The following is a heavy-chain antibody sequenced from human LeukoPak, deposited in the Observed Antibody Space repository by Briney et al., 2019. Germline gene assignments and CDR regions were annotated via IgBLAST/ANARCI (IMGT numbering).Heavy chain of an antibody. J-gene: IGHJ4*02. CDR3: ARGLGYCSGGSCYSDY. V-gene: IGHV1-8*01. Sequence: GASVKVSCKVSGYTFTSYDINWVRQATGQGLEWMGWMNPNSGNTGYAQKFQGRVTMTRNTSISTAYMELSSLRSEDTAVYYCARGLGYCSGGSCYSDYWGQGTLVTVSS. CDR1: GYTFTSYD. CDR2: MNPNSGNT. D-gene: IGHD2-15*01.